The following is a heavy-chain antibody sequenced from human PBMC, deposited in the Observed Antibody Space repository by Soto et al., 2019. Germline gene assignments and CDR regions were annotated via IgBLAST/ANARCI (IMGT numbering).Heavy chain of an antibody. CDR2: TYYSGST. CDR1: GGSITSGGYY. J-gene: IGHJ6*02. D-gene: IGHD2-21*01. Sequence: QVQLQESGPGLVKPSQTLSLTCTVSGGSITSGGYYWSWIRQHTGKGLEWIGYTYYSGSTYYNPSLESRVTISIDTSKNQFSLKLNSVTAADTAVYYCARGLAYCGGDCSSTYGMDVWGQGTTVTVSS. V-gene: IGHV4-31*03. CDR3: ARGLAYCGGDCSSTYGMDV.